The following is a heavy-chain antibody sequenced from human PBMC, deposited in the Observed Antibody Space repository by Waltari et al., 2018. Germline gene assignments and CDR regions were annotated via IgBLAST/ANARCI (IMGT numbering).Heavy chain of an antibody. J-gene: IGHJ6*02. CDR3: ARGSSSSGRGYYYYGMDV. D-gene: IGHD6-6*01. Sequence: QVQLQESGPGLVKPSQTLSLTCTVSGGSISSGSYYWSWIRQPAGKGLEWIGRIYTSGSTNYNPSRKSRVTISVDTSKNQFSLKLSSVTAADTAVYYCARGSSSSGRGYYYYGMDVWGQGTTVTVSS. V-gene: IGHV4-61*02. CDR1: GGSISSGSYY. CDR2: IYTSGST.